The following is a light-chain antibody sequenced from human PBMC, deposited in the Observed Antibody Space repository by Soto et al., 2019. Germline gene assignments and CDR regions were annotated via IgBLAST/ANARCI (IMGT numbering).Light chain of an antibody. V-gene: IGKV3-11*01. CDR2: DAS. CDR1: QSVSSY. CDR3: QQRSNWPWT. Sequence: EILFTQSPATLSLSPGERVTLTCRASQSVSSYLAWYQQKTGQAPRILIYDASNRDTGIPARFSGSGSGTDFTLTISSLEPEDFSVYYCQQRSNWPWTFGQGTKVDI. J-gene: IGKJ1*01.